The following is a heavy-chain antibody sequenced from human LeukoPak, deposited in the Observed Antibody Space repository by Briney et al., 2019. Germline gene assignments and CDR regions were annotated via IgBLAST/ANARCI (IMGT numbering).Heavy chain of an antibody. CDR2: IYYSGST. D-gene: IGHD3-16*02. CDR1: GGSISSYY. J-gene: IGHJ3*02. V-gene: IGHV4-30-4*08. Sequence: SETLSLTXTVSGGSISSYYWSWIRQPPGKGLEWIGYIYYSGSTYYNPSLKSRVTISVDTSKNQFSLKLSSVTAADTAVYYCARARRYDYVWGSYRQDAFDIWGQGTMVTVSS. CDR3: ARARRYDYVWGSYRQDAFDI.